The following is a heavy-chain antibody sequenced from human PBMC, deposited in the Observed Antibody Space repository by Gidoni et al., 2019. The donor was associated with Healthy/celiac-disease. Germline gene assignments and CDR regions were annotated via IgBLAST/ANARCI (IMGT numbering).Heavy chain of an antibody. CDR1: GFTFEEYA. CDR2: ISWNSVSI. Sequence: EVQLVESGGGLVQPGRSVRLSWAASGFTFEEYAMHWVRQAPGKGLEWVSGISWNSVSIGYADSVKVRFTISRDNAKNSLYLQMNSLRAEDTALYYCAKDMGEGYSYVNAFDIWGQGTMVTVSS. D-gene: IGHD5-18*01. J-gene: IGHJ3*02. V-gene: IGHV3-9*01. CDR3: AKDMGEGYSYVNAFDI.